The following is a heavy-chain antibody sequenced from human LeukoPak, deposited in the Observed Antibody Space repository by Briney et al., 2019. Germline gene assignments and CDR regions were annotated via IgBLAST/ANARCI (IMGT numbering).Heavy chain of an antibody. J-gene: IGHJ5*02. V-gene: IGHV4-59*01. CDR1: GGSISSYY. D-gene: IGHD6-13*01. CDR3: ARSYSSSWYWFDP. CDR2: IYYSGST. Sequence: PSETLSLTCTVSGGSISSYYWSWIRQPPGKGLEWIGYIYYSGSTNYNPSLKSRVTISVDTPKNQFSLKLSSVTAADTAVYYCARSYSSSWYWFDPWGQGTLVTVSS.